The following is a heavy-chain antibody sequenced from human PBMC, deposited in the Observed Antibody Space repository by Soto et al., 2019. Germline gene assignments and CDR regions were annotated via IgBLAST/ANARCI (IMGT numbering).Heavy chain of an antibody. D-gene: IGHD2-21*01. CDR1: GFIFSSYG. CDR2: INYDGSNK. Sequence: QVHLVESGGGAVQPGRSLRVSCAASGFIFSSYGMHWVRQAPGKGLEWVAFINYDGSNKFYGDSVKGRFTVSRDNSKNTWYIQLNRLRGEDTASYYCARCKQKVMHCAMDVWGQGATVTV. CDR3: ARCKQKVMHCAMDV. V-gene: IGHV3-33*01. J-gene: IGHJ6*02.